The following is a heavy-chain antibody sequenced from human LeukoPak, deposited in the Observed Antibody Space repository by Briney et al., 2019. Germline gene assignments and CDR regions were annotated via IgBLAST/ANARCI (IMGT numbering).Heavy chain of an antibody. J-gene: IGHJ4*02. V-gene: IGHV3-7*04. CDR2: IDQDGSAD. CDR3: ARGGVPFAECAY. CDR1: GFTLKTSW. Sequence: GGSLGLSCAASGFTLKTSWMSWVRQAPGKGLEWVANIDQDGSADYYADSVKGRFTISRDNGKNSLYLQMSNLRAEDTAVYFCARGGVPFAECAYWGRGTLVTVSS. D-gene: IGHD2-8*02.